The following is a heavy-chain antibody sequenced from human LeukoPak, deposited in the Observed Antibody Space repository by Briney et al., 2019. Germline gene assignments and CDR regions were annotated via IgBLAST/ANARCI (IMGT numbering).Heavy chain of an antibody. D-gene: IGHD3-22*01. CDR2: ISGSGGST. V-gene: IGHV3-23*01. CDR1: GFTFSSYA. Sequence: GGSLRLSCAASGFTFSSYAMSWVRQAPGKGLEWVSAISGSGGSTYYADSVKGRFTISRDNSKNTLYLQMNSLRAEDTAVYYCAKPKGYDRNAFDYWGQETLVTVSS. J-gene: IGHJ4*02. CDR3: AKPKGYDRNAFDY.